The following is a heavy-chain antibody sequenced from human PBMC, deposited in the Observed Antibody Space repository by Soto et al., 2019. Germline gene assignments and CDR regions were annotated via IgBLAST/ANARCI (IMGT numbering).Heavy chain of an antibody. CDR3: ARGLGTATCYYYGMGV. Sequence: GGSLRLSCAASGFTFSSYSMNWVRQAPGKGLEWVSSISGSSSYIYYADSVKGRFTISRDNAKNSLYLQMNSLRAEDTAVYYCARGLGTATCYYYGMGVGGQGTTVTVSS. J-gene: IGHJ6*02. D-gene: IGHD1-1*01. CDR1: GFTFSSYS. V-gene: IGHV3-21*01. CDR2: ISGSSSYI.